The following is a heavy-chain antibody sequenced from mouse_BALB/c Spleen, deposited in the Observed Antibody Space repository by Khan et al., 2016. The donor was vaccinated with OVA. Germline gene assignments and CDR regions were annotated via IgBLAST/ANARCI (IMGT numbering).Heavy chain of an antibody. V-gene: IGHV1S137*01. CDR1: GYTFTDYA. CDR2: ISTYSGNK. D-gene: IGHD2-3*01. Sequence: QVQLQQSGPELVRPGVSVKISCKGSGYTFTDYAMYWVKQSHAKSLEWIGLISTYSGNKNYNQKFKGKATMNVDKSSSTADKEMARLTSEESAIYYCSIPAFDGYYDSWGHRTTLTVSS. CDR3: SIPAFDGYYDS. J-gene: IGHJ2*01.